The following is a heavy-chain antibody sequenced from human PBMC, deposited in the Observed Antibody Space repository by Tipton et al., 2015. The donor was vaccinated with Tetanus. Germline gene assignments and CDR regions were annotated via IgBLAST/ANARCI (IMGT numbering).Heavy chain of an antibody. CDR1: SGSIGTYY. CDR3: ARAYDFWSGHLDF. V-gene: IGHV4-59*01. D-gene: IGHD3-3*01. CDR2: ASYSGSS. Sequence: GLVKPSETLSLTCTVSSGSIGTYYWTWIRQPPGKGLEWIGYASYSGSSNYNPSLKSRVIISIDASKNQFSLKLSSVAAADTAVYYCARAYDFWSGHLDFWGQGTLVTVSS. J-gene: IGHJ4*02.